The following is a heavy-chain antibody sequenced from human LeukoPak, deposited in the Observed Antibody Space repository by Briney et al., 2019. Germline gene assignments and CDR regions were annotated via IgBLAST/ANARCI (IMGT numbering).Heavy chain of an antibody. Sequence: SETLSPTCTVSGGSISSRSYYWGWIRQPPGKGLEWIGSVYYSGSTYYNPSLKSRVTISVDTSKSQFSLKLSSVTAADTAVYYCARLYCSSGICYLDYWGQGNLVTVSS. D-gene: IGHD2-15*01. J-gene: IGHJ4*02. CDR1: GGSISSRSYY. CDR2: VYYSGST. CDR3: ARLYCSSGICYLDY. V-gene: IGHV4-39*01.